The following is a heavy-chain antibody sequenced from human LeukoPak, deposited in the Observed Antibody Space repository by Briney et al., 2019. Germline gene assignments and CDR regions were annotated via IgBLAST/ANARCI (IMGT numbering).Heavy chain of an antibody. CDR2: INQDGSAK. CDR3: ARDAPGLGIDY. D-gene: IGHD7-27*01. CDR1: GFTLSSYW. V-gene: IGHV3-7*01. J-gene: IGHJ4*02. Sequence: PVGSLRLSCAASGFTLSSYWMSWVRQVPGKGLEWVANINQDGSAKYYVDSVKGRFTISRDNAKNSLYLQMNSLRAEDTAVYYCARDAPGLGIDYWGQGTLVTVSS.